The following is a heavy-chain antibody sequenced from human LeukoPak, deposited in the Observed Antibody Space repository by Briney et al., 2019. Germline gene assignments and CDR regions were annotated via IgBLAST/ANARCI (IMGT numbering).Heavy chain of an antibody. V-gene: IGHV4-39*01. CDR3: ARRRWIGAFDY. Sequence: SETLSLTCTVSGGSISSSSYYWGWIRQPPGKGLEWIGSIYYSGSTYYNPSLKSRVTISVDTSKNQFSLKLGSVTAADTAVYYCARRRWIGAFDYWGQGTLVTVSS. CDR1: GGSISSSSYY. D-gene: IGHD3-3*01. J-gene: IGHJ4*02. CDR2: IYYSGST.